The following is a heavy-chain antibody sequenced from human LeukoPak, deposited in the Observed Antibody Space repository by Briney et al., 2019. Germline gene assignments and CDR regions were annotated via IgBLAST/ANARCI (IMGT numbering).Heavy chain of an antibody. J-gene: IGHJ4*02. CDR3: ARGGDCSGGSCYYTD. CDR1: GYTFTGYY. D-gene: IGHD2-15*01. Sequence: ASVKVSCKASGYTFTGYYMHWVRQAPGQGLEWMGWINPNSGGTNYAQKFQGWVTMTRDTSISTAYMELSRLRSDDTAVYYCARGGDCSGGSCYYTDWGQGTLVTVPS. V-gene: IGHV1-2*04. CDR2: INPNSGGT.